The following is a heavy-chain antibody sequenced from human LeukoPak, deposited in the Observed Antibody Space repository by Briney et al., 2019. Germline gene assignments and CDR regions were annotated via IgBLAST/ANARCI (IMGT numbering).Heavy chain of an antibody. D-gene: IGHD5/OR15-5a*01. CDR1: GFTFSRYE. Sequence: GGSLRLSCAASGFTFSRYEMNWVRQAPGTGLEWVSYINSRGRTIYYADSVKGRFTISRDNAKNSLYLQMNSLRAEDTAVYYCARDFYDTVYDAFDIWGQGTMVTVSS. V-gene: IGHV3-48*03. CDR3: ARDFYDTVYDAFDI. CDR2: INSRGRTI. J-gene: IGHJ3*02.